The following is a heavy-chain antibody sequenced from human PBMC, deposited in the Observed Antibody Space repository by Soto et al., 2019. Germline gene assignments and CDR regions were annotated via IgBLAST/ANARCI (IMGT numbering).Heavy chain of an antibody. CDR2: IIPIFATA. D-gene: IGHD2-2*01. Sequence: SVKVSCKASGGTFSSYAISWVRQAPGQGLEWMGGIIPIFATANYAQKFQGRVMITVDESTSTAYMELSSLRSEDTAVYYCARSVSFRYQLLKRSMDVWGQGTTVTVSS. V-gene: IGHV1-69*13. CDR3: ARSVSFRYQLLKRSMDV. CDR1: GGTFSSYA. J-gene: IGHJ6*02.